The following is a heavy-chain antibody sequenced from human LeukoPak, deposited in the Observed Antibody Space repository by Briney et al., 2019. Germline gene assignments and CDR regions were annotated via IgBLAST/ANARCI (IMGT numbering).Heavy chain of an antibody. J-gene: IGHJ4*02. CDR3: ASIGSGWYWGVDY. V-gene: IGHV4-39*07. Sequence: SETLSLTCTVSGGSISSSSYYWGWIRQPPGKGLEWIGSIYYSGSTYYNPSLKSRVTISVDTSKNQFSLKLSSVTAADTAVYYCASIGSGWYWGVDYWGQGTLVTVSS. CDR1: GGSISSSSYY. CDR2: IYYSGST. D-gene: IGHD6-19*01.